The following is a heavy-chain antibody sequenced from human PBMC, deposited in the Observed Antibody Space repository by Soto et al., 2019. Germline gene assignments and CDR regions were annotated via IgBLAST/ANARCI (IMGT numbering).Heavy chain of an antibody. CDR3: AKIHVLRFLEWLFPDY. D-gene: IGHD3-3*01. CDR1: GFTFSSYA. J-gene: IGHJ4*02. CDR2: ISGSGGST. Sequence: GGSLRLSCAASGFTFSSYAMSWVRQAPGKGLEWVSAISGSGGSTYYADSVKGRFTISRDNSKNTLYLQMNSLRAEDTAVYYCAKIHVLRFLEWLFPDYWGQGTLVTVSS. V-gene: IGHV3-23*01.